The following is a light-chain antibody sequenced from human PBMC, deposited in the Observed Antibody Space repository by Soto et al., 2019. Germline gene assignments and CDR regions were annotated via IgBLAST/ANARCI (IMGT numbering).Light chain of an antibody. CDR1: SSDVGGYIY. J-gene: IGLJ2*01. CDR2: EVN. CDR3: SLFAGSSNFEI. Sequence: QSALTQPPSASGFPGQTVTISCTGTSSDVGGYIYVSWYQQHPGKAPKLIIYEVNKRPSGVPDRFSGSKSGNTASLTVSGLQADHEADYSCSLFAGSSNFEIFGGGTKLTVL. V-gene: IGLV2-8*01.